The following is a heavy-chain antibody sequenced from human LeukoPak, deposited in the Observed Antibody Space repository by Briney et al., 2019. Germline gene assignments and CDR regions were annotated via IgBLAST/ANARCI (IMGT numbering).Heavy chain of an antibody. CDR2: INPNSGGT. J-gene: IGHJ3*02. CDR3: ARGGGIAAAPGDAFDI. CDR1: GYTFTSYG. Sequence: ASVKVSCKASGYTFTSYGISWVRQAPGQGLEWMGWINPNSGGTNYAQKFQGWGTMTRDTSISTAYMELSRLRSDDTAVYYCARGGGIAAAPGDAFDIWGQGTMVTVSS. V-gene: IGHV1-2*04. D-gene: IGHD6-13*01.